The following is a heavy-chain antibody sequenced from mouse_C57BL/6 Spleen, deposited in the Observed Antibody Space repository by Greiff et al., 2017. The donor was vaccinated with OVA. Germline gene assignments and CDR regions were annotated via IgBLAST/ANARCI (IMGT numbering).Heavy chain of an antibody. CDR2: ISSGSSTI. V-gene: IGHV5-17*01. J-gene: IGHJ1*03. CDR3: ARPDTVVPNWYFDV. CDR1: GFTFSDYG. Sequence: EVKLMESGGGLVKPGGSLKLSCAASGFTFSDYGMHWVRQAPEKGLEWVAYISSGSSTIYYADTVKGRFTISRDNAKNTLFLQMTSLRSEDTAMYYGARPDTVVPNWYFDVWGTGTTVTVSS. D-gene: IGHD1-1*01.